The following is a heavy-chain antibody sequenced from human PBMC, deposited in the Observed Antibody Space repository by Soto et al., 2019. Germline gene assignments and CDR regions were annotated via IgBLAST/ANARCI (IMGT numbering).Heavy chain of an antibody. CDR2: VSGSGDST. CDR3: AKGRASDCPGCTQDY. CDR1: AFTFSSYA. Sequence: PGGSVRLSCAAYAFTFSSYAMSWVRQAPGKGLEWVSAVSGSGDSTYYADSVKGRFTISRDNSKNTLYLQMNSLRAEDTAVYYCAKGRASDCPGCTQDYWGQGT. J-gene: IGHJ4*02. D-gene: IGHD2-21*02. V-gene: IGHV3-23*01.